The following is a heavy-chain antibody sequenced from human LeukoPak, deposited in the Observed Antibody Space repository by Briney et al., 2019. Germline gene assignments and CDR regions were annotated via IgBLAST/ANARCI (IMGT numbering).Heavy chain of an antibody. CDR1: GFPFSSYW. CDR2: IKQDGSKK. D-gene: IGHD7-27*01. CDR3: AKDGGLWVSAHWGDS. J-gene: IGHJ4*02. V-gene: IGHV3-7*03. Sequence: GGSLRLSCVASGFPFSSYWMTWVRQAPGKGLEWVANIKQDGSKKSYVDSVKGRFTVSRDNSKNTLFLQMNSLRAEDTAVYYCAKDGGLWVSAHWGDSWGRGTLVTVSS.